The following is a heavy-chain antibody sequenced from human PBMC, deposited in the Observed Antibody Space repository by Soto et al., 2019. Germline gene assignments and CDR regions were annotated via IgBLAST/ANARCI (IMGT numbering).Heavy chain of an antibody. CDR2: IVVGSGNT. D-gene: IGHD6-19*01. J-gene: IGHJ4*02. CDR3: AAVVAVAGQRSDY. CDR1: GFTFTSSA. Sequence: ASVKVSCKASGFTFTSSAVQWVRQARGQRLEWIGWIVVGSGNTNYAQKFQERVTITRDMSTSTAYMELSSLRSEDTAVYYCAAVVAVAGQRSDYWGQGTLVTVSS. V-gene: IGHV1-58*01.